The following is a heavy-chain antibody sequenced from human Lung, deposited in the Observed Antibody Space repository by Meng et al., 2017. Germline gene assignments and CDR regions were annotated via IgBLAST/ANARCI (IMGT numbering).Heavy chain of an antibody. Sequence: QVRLRLCGAAILKPSETLSLTCIVSGASFGDYSCTWSRKPPGKGLEEIGESNHSGSTDYNPSLASQAILSVDTSQNNLSLNLSWGTAADSAVYYCVRGSTTMAHDFDYWGQGTLVTVSS. V-gene: IGHV4-34*01. CDR2: SNHSGST. CDR1: GASFGDYS. CDR3: VRGSTTMAHDFDY. J-gene: IGHJ4*02. D-gene: IGHD4-11*01.